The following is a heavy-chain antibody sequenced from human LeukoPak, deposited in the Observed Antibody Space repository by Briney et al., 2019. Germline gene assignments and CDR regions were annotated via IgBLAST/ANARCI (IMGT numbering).Heavy chain of an antibody. J-gene: IGHJ4*02. Sequence: SETLSLTCTVSGGSISSYYWSWIRQPPGKGREWIGYIYYSGSTNYNPSLKSRVTISVDTSKNQFSLKLSSVTAADTAVYYCARRNVYSSSWDYFDYWGQGTLVTVSS. CDR2: IYYSGST. D-gene: IGHD6-13*01. V-gene: IGHV4-59*08. CDR1: GGSISSYY. CDR3: ARRNVYSSSWDYFDY.